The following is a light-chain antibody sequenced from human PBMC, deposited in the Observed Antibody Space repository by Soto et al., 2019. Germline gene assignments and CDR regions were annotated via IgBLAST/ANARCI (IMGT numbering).Light chain of an antibody. CDR2: GAS. CDR1: QSVSSN. J-gene: IGKJ1*01. Sequence: EIVMTQSPATLSVSPGERATLSCRASQSVSSNLAWYQQKPGQAPRLLIYGASTRATGIPARFSCSGSGTEFTLTITILQSEDFAVYYCQQYNNWWTFGQGTKVEIK. V-gene: IGKV3-15*01. CDR3: QQYNNWWT.